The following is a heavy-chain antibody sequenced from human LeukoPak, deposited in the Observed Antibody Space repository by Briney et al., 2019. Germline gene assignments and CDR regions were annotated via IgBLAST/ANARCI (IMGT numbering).Heavy chain of an antibody. CDR1: GFTFSSYA. J-gene: IGHJ4*02. Sequence: PGGSLRLSCAASGFTFSSYAMSWVRQAPGKGLEWVSAIGVSGGGTYYADSVQGRFTISRDNSKNTLYLQMNSLRAEDTAVYYCAKVNYWNPENYFDYWGQGTLVTVSS. CDR2: IGVSGGGT. V-gene: IGHV3-23*01. D-gene: IGHD1-1*01. CDR3: AKVNYWNPENYFDY.